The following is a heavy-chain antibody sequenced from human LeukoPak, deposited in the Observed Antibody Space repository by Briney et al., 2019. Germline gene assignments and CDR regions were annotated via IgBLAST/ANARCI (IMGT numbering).Heavy chain of an antibody. CDR1: GFTFRSYA. V-gene: IGHV3-30*04. J-gene: IGHJ3*01. CDR2: ITYDGSNK. Sequence: GGSLRLSCAASGFTFRSYAMHWVRQAPGKGLKWVAVITYDGSNKYYADSVKGRFTVSRDNSKNTLYLQMNSLRAEDTAVYYCVVHPMVVTRKHDGDPFDVWGQGTMVTVSS. D-gene: IGHD4-23*01. CDR3: VVHPMVVTRKHDGDPFDV.